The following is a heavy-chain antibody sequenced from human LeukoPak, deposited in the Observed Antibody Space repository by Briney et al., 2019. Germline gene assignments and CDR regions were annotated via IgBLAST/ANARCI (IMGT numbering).Heavy chain of an antibody. J-gene: IGHJ3*02. CDR3: ARDWTVARAFDI. CDR2: IIPIFGTA. V-gene: IGHV1-69*05. Sequence: GSSVKVSXKASGGTFSSYAISWVRQAPGQGLEWMGRIIPIFGTANYAQKFQGRVTITTDESTSTAYMELSSLRSEDTAVYYCARDWTVARAFDIWGQGTMVTVSS. D-gene: IGHD5-12*01. CDR1: GGTFSSYA.